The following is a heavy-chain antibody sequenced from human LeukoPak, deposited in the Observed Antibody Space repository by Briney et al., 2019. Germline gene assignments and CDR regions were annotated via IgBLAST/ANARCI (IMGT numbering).Heavy chain of an antibody. CDR3: ARSAELYYYGPDRVAFDI. D-gene: IGHD3-10*01. CDR2: IYYSGST. Sequence: SETLSLTCTVSGGSISSSSYYWGWIRQPPGKGLEWIGSIYYSGSTYYNPSLKSRVTISVDTSKNQFSLKLSSVTAADTAVYYCARSAELYYYGPDRVAFDIWGQGTMVTVSS. CDR1: GGSISSSSYY. J-gene: IGHJ3*02. V-gene: IGHV4-39*01.